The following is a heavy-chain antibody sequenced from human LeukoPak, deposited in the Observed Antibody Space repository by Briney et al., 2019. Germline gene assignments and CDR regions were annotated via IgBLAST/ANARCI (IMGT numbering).Heavy chain of an antibody. Sequence: SVNLSCKASGGTFSSYAISWVRHPPGQGLEWMGGIIPIFGTANYAHKFQGRVTITTDESTSTAQMELSSLRSEDTAVYYCARVQNPPWKSVWSDSYMDVWGKGTTVNVSS. J-gene: IGHJ6*03. D-gene: IGHD3-3*01. CDR2: IIPIFGTA. CDR1: GGTFSSYA. CDR3: ARVQNPPWKSVWSDSYMDV. V-gene: IGHV1-69*05.